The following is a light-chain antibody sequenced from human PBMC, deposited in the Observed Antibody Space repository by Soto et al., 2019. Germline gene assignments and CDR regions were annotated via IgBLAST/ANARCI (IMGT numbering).Light chain of an antibody. J-gene: IGKJ5*01. CDR2: GES. CDR1: QSVSSN. CDR3: QQYNDWPPIT. V-gene: IGKV3-15*01. Sequence: EIVMTQSPATLYVSPGETATLSCRASQSVSSNLAWYQQKPGQAHRLLIYGESTRATGSPARFSGSGSGTEFTLTIRRLRSEDFAVYYCQQYNDWPPITFGQGTRLEIK.